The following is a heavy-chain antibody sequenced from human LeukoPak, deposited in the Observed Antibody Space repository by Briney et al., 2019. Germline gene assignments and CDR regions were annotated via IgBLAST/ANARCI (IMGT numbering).Heavy chain of an antibody. Sequence: GGSLRLSCAASGFTFSSYWMSWVRQAPGKGLEWVANIKQDESQKYYVDSVKGRFTISRDNAKNSLYLQMNSLRAEDTAVYYCARDKIEGPTKLDYWGQGILVTVSS. CDR3: ARDKIEGPTKLDY. V-gene: IGHV3-7*01. J-gene: IGHJ4*02. D-gene: IGHD1-1*01. CDR2: IKQDESQK. CDR1: GFTFSSYW.